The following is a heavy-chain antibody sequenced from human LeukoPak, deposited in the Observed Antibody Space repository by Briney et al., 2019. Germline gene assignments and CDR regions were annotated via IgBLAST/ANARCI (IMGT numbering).Heavy chain of an antibody. D-gene: IGHD6-13*01. CDR2: IYYSGST. Sequence: SETLSLTCTVSGGSISSYYLTWIRQPPGKGLEWIGYIYYSGSTNYNPSLKSRVTMSVDTSKNQFSLKLSSVTAADTAVYYCARDEGSSSWFPDYWGQGTLVTVSS. V-gene: IGHV4-59*12. J-gene: IGHJ4*02. CDR1: GGSISSYY. CDR3: ARDEGSSSWFPDY.